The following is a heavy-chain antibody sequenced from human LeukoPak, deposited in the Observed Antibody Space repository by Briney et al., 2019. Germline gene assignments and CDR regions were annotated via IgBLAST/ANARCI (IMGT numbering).Heavy chain of an antibody. J-gene: IGHJ4*02. D-gene: IGHD3-10*01. CDR2: INHSGST. V-gene: IGHV4-34*01. CDR3: ARVKYGSGRPYYFDY. Sequence: SETLSLTCAVYGGSFSGYYWSWIRQPPGKGLEWIGEINHSGSTSYNPSLKSRVTISVDTSKNQLSLKLSSVTAADTAVYYCARVKYGSGRPYYFDYWGQGTLVTVSS. CDR1: GGSFSGYY.